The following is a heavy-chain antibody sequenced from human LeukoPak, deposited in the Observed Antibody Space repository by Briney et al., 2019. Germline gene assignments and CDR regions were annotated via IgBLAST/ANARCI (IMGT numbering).Heavy chain of an antibody. V-gene: IGHV3-23*01. CDR3: ARDHNWGPDY. D-gene: IGHD7-27*01. J-gene: IGHJ4*02. CDR2: ISGSGGST. Sequence: GGSLRLSCAASGFTFSSYNMNWVRQAPGKGLEWVSAISGSGGSTYYADSVKGRFTISRDNSKNTLYLQMNSLRAEDTAVYYCARDHNWGPDYWGQGTLVLVSS. CDR1: GFTFSSYN.